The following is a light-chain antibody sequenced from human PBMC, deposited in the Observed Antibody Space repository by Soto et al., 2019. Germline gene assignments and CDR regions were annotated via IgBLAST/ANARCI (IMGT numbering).Light chain of an antibody. CDR2: EVS. CDR3: CSYAGSSTYV. CDR1: SSDVGSYNL. J-gene: IGLJ1*01. Sequence: SVLTQPASVSGSPGQSITISCTGTSSDVGSYNLVSWYQQHPGKAPKLMIYEVSKRPSGVSNRFPGSKSGNTASLTISGLQAEDEADYYCCSYAGSSTYVFGTGTRSPS. V-gene: IGLV2-23*02.